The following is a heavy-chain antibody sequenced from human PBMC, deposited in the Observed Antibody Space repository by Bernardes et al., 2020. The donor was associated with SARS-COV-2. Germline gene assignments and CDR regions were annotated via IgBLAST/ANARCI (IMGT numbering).Heavy chain of an antibody. D-gene: IGHD3-10*01. J-gene: IGHJ6*02. V-gene: IGHV3-74*01. CDR2: INSAGSNR. CDR1: GFTLSSYW. Sequence: GGSLRLSCVASGFTLSSYWMHWVRQAPGEGLVWVSRINSAGSNRIYADSVKGRFTISSDTSKNTLYLQMDSLRVEDTAVYYCARKTGHDYGMDVWGQGTTVAVSS. CDR3: ARKTGHDYGMDV.